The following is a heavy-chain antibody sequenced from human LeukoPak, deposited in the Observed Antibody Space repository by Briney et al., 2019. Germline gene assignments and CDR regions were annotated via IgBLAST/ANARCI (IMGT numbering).Heavy chain of an antibody. CDR1: GGSISSYY. J-gene: IGHJ4*02. CDR3: AREGGYCNSGYCYISLDY. V-gene: IGHV4-4*07. CDR2: IYTSGTT. Sequence: SETLSLTCTVSGGSISSYYWSWIRQPAGKGLEWIGRIYTSGTTNYNPSLRSRVSMSVDTSKNQFSLKLSSVIAADTAVYYCAREGGYCNSGYCYISLDYWGQGALLTVSS. D-gene: IGHD2-2*02.